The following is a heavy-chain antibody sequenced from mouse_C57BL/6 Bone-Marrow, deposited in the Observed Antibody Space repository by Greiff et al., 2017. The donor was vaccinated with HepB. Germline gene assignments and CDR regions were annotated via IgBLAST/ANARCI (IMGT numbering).Heavy chain of an antibody. CDR2: IDPENGDT. J-gene: IGHJ3*01. V-gene: IGHV14-4*01. CDR3: TTNDYGPWFAY. CDR1: GFNIKDDY. D-gene: IGHD2-4*01. Sequence: EVQLQQSGAELVRPGASVKLSCTASGFNIKDDYMHWVKQRPEQGLEWIGWIDPENGDTEYASKFQGKATITADTSSNTAYLQLSSLTSEDTAVYYCTTNDYGPWFAYWGQGTLVTVSA.